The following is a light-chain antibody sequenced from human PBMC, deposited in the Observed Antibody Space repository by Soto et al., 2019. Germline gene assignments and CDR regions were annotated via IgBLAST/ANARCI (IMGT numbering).Light chain of an antibody. J-gene: IGLJ1*01. V-gene: IGLV2-11*01. CDR2: DVS. CDR3: CSYAGSYTLYV. Sequence: QSVLTQPRSVSGSPGQSVTISCTGTSSDVGAYNYVSWYQQHPGKAPKLMIYDVSKRPSGVPDRFSGSKSGNTASLTISGLQAEDEADYYCCSYAGSYTLYVFGTGTKVTVL. CDR1: SSDVGAYNY.